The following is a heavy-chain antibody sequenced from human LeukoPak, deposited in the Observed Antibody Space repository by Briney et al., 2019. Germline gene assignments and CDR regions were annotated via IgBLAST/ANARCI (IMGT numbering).Heavy chain of an antibody. CDR2: ISGSGGST. CDR3: AKDRVDHFFYWYFEL. V-gene: IGHV3-23*01. Sequence: GGSLRLSCADSGFTFCSYAMSWVRQAPGKGLEWVSGISGSGGSTLYADSVKGRFTISRDNSKKKVYLQMNSLRAEDTAVYYCAKDRVDHFFYWYFELWGRGTLVTVSS. CDR1: GFTFCSYA. D-gene: IGHD5-12*01. J-gene: IGHJ2*01.